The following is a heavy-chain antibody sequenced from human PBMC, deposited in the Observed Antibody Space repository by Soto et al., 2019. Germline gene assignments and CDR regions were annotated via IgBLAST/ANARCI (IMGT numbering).Heavy chain of an antibody. CDR3: ARDHSYEDSYWWLDP. CDR1: GYTFTSYG. J-gene: IGHJ5*02. CDR2: ISAYNGNT. D-gene: IGHD2-15*01. V-gene: IGHV1-18*01. Sequence: GASVKVSCKASGYTFTSYGISWVRQAPGQGLEWMGWISAYNGNTNYAQKLQGRVTMTTDTSTSTAYMELRSLRSDDTAVYYCARDHSYEDSYWWLDPWGQGTLVTVSS.